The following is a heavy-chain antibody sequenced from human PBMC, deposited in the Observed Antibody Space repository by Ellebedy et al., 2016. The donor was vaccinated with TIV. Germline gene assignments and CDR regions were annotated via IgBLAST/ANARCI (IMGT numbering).Heavy chain of an antibody. D-gene: IGHD5-18*01. CDR1: GGSVNSGSHY. Sequence: SETLSLTXSVSGGSVNSGSHYWNWIRQPPGKGLEWIGYIYFCGSTKYNPSLESRVTISLDRARNQFSLILTSVTAADTAVYHCARDQETAMDRFDYWGQGTLVTVSS. CDR3: ARDQETAMDRFDY. J-gene: IGHJ4*02. CDR2: IYFCGST. V-gene: IGHV4-61*01.